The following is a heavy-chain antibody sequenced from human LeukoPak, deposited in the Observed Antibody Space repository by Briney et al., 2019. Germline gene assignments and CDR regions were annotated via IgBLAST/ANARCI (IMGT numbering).Heavy chain of an antibody. D-gene: IGHD3-3*01. CDR3: ARLDFWSGYCDY. J-gene: IGHJ4*02. CDR2: IYYSGST. V-gene: IGHV4-39*01. CDR1: GGSISSSSYY. Sequence: SETLSLTCTVSGGSISSSSYYWGWIRQPPGKGLEWIGSIYYSGSTYYNPSLKSRVTISVDTSKNQFSLKLSSVTAADTAVYYCARLDFWSGYCDYWGQGTLVTVSS.